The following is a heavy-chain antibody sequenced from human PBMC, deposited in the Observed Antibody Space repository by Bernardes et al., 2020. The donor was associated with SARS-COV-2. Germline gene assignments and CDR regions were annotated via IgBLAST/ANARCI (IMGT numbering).Heavy chain of an antibody. CDR3: ARGGCCSTTCYRRFIDH. D-gene: IGHD2-2*01. CDR2: LHCDGSNQ. V-gene: IGHV3-33*07. Sequence: GGSLRLSCEASGFTFSRYGMYWLRQAPGKGLEWLGGLHCDGSNQAYAESVKGRFTISRDNSKNTLFLQMNSLRVEDTAVYYCARGGCCSTTCYRRFIDHWGQGTLLIVSS. J-gene: IGHJ4*02. CDR1: GFTFSRYG.